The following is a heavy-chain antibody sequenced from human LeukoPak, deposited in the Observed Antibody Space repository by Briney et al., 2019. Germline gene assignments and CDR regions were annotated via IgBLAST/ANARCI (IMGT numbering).Heavy chain of an antibody. CDR1: GGSISSYY. V-gene: IGHV4-59*01. Sequence: SETLSLTCTVSGGSISSYYWSWIRQPPGKGLEWIGYIYYSGSTNYNPSLKSRVTISVDTSKNQFSLKLSSVTAADTAVYYCAREEGAPVNFDYWGQGTLVTVSS. CDR2: IYYSGST. CDR3: AREEGAPVNFDY. D-gene: IGHD3-16*01. J-gene: IGHJ4*02.